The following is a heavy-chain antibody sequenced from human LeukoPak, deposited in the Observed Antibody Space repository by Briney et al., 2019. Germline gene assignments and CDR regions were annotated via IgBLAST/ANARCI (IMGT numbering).Heavy chain of an antibody. J-gene: IGHJ3*02. CDR1: GFTFSSYS. Sequence: GGSLRLSCAASGFTFSSYSMNWVRQAPGKGLEWVSSISSSSSYIYYADSVKGRFTISRDNAKNSLYLQMNSLRAEDTAVYYCARDRITMIVARSERGHDAFDIWGQGTMVTVSS. D-gene: IGHD3-22*01. V-gene: IGHV3-21*01. CDR3: ARDRITMIVARSERGHDAFDI. CDR2: ISSSSSYI.